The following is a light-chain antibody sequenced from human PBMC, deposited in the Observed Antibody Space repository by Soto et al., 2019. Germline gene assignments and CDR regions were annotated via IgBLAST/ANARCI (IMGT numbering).Light chain of an antibody. CDR1: QSVRSNF. J-gene: IGKJ5*01. Sequence: EIVLTHSPGTLSLSPWEIATLSCRASQSVRSNFLAWYQQKPGQAPRLLIYGASNRATGIPDRFSGSGSGTDFTLTINRLEPEDFAVYYCQQYGSSLITFGQGTRLEIK. CDR2: GAS. V-gene: IGKV3-20*01. CDR3: QQYGSSLIT.